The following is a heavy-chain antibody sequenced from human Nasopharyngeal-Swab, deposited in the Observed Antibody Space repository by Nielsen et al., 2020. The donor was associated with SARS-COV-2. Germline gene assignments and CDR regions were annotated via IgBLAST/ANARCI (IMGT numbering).Heavy chain of an antibody. V-gene: IGHV3-30*18. J-gene: IGHJ4*02. CDR2: ISYDGSNK. CDR3: AKSIYSYGLVGYFDY. Sequence: WIRQPPGKGLEWVAVISYDGSNKYYADSVKGRFTISRDNSKNTLHLQMNSLRAEDTAVYYCAKSIYSYGLVGYFDYWGQGTLVTVSS. D-gene: IGHD5-18*01.